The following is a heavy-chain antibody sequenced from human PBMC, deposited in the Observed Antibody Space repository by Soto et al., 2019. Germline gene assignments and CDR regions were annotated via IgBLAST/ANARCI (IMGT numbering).Heavy chain of an antibody. D-gene: IGHD3-3*01. CDR3: ASHYDMWSGYLYPVDY. J-gene: IGHJ4*02. CDR2: IDTSGTKI. CDR1: GYTFSDYY. V-gene: IGHV3-11*04. Sequence: PGGSLRLSCAASGYTFSDYYMSWIRQAPGKGLEWISYIDTSGTKIYYADSVKGRFTITRDNAKNSLYLEMNSLRDEDTAVYYCASHYDMWSGYLYPVDYWGQGTLVTGSS.